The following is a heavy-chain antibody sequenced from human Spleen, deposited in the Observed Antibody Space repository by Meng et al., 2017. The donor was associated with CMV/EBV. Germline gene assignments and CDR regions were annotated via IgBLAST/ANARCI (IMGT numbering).Heavy chain of an antibody. Sequence: VSAGSINSEYWSWIRQPPGKGLEWIGHIYYSGSTKYNPSLKSRVTILVDTSKNQFSLNLSTVTAADTAVYYCARLVGGSVSYYIDYWGQGILVTVSS. V-gene: IGHV4-59*08. CDR3: ARLVGGSVSYYIDY. CDR2: IYYSGST. CDR1: AGSINSEY. J-gene: IGHJ4*02. D-gene: IGHD3-10*01.